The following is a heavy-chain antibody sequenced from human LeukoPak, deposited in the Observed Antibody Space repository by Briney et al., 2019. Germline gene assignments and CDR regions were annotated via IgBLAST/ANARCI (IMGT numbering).Heavy chain of an antibody. CDR1: GFIFSTYT. V-gene: IGHV3-64*04. CDR3: AKDRTVGASYWYFDL. D-gene: IGHD1-26*01. CDR2: INGDGRTI. J-gene: IGHJ2*01. Sequence: PGGSLRLSCSASGFIFSTYTMYWVRQAPGKGLEFVSVINGDGRTIYYADSVKGRFTISRDSSKNTLFLHMNTLRAEDTAIYYCAKDRTVGASYWYFDLWGRGTLVTVSS.